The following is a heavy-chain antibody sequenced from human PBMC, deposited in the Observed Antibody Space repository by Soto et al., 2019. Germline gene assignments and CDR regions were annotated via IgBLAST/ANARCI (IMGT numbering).Heavy chain of an antibody. CDR1: GYTFTSYG. D-gene: IGHD4-17*01. V-gene: IGHV1-18*01. J-gene: IGHJ4*02. CDR3: ARANGDYYVTY. Sequence: QVQLVQSGAEVKKPGASVKVSCNASGYTFTSYGISWVRQAPGQGLEWMGWISTYKGDTHYAQKLQGRVTLTTDTSTSTAYMGRMSLRSDDTAVYYCARANGDYYVTYWCQGTLVTVST. CDR2: ISTYKGDT.